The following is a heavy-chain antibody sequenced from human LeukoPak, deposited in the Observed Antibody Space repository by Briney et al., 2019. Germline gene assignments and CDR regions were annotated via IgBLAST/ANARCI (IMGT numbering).Heavy chain of an antibody. CDR1: GYTFTSYY. V-gene: IGHV1-46*03. Sequence: GASVKVSCKASGYTFTSYYMHWVRQAPGQGLEWMGIINPSGGSTSYAQKFQGRVTMTRDTSTSTVYMEQRSLRSEDTAVYCCARVINYYDSSGNAFDIWGQGTMVTVSS. D-gene: IGHD3-22*01. CDR3: ARVINYYDSSGNAFDI. J-gene: IGHJ3*02. CDR2: INPSGGST.